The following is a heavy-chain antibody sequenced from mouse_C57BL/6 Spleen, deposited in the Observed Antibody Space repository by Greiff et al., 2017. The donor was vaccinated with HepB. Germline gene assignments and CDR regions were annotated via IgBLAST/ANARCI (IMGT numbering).Heavy chain of an antibody. CDR3: ARSLWLRHAMDY. CDR1: GYTFTDYY. CDR2: INPNNGGT. Sequence: EVQLQQSGPELVKPGASVKISCKASGYTFTDYYMNWVKQSHGKSLEWIGDINPNNGGTSYNQKFKGKATLTVDKSSSTAYMELRSLTSEDSAVYYCARSLWLRHAMDYWGQGTSVTVSS. J-gene: IGHJ4*01. V-gene: IGHV1-26*01. D-gene: IGHD2-2*01.